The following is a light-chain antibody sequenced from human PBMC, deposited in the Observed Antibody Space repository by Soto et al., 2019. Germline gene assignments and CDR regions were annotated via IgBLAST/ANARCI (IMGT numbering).Light chain of an antibody. CDR2: GAS. CDR3: QQFASSPVT. V-gene: IGKV3-20*01. CDR1: QTVTISY. J-gene: IGKJ5*01. Sequence: EIVLTQSPGTLSLSPGEGATLSCRASQTVTISYLAWYQQKPGQAPRLLIYGASGRATGIPDRFSGSGSGTDFTLTISRLEPEDFAVYYCQQFASSPVTFGQGTRLEIE.